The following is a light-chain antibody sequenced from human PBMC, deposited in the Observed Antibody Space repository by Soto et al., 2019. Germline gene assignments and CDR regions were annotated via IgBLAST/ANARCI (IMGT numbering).Light chain of an antibody. Sequence: QSVLTQPPSASGSPGQSVAISCTGTSSDIGGYNFVSWYQQHPGKAPKLMIYDVTKRPSGVPDRFSCSKSGNTATLIVSGLQAEDEADYYCSSHGGSNNPYVFGPGTKLTVL. CDR3: SSHGGSNNPYV. V-gene: IGLV2-8*01. CDR1: SSDIGGYNF. J-gene: IGLJ1*01. CDR2: DVT.